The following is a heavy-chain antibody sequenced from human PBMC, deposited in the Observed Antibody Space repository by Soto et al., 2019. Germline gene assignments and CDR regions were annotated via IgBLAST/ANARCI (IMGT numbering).Heavy chain of an antibody. Sequence: SQTLSLTCVGSGDTVSSNSVAWNWVRQSPSRGLEWLGRTYYRSRWYSDYAVSVRSRITINPDTSKNQFSLQLNSVTPEDTAVYYCARVNWNLGYYGMDVWGQGTTVTVSS. CDR3: ARVNWNLGYYGMDV. CDR2: TYYRSRWYS. V-gene: IGHV6-1*01. CDR1: GDTVSSNSVA. J-gene: IGHJ6*02. D-gene: IGHD1-7*01.